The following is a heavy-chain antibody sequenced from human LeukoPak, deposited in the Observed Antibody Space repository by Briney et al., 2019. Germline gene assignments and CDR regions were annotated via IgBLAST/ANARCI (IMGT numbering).Heavy chain of an antibody. V-gene: IGHV4-61*02. J-gene: IGHJ5*02. CDR2: IYTSGST. CDR3: ARTNGYYGSGSSP. D-gene: IGHD3-10*01. Sequence: PSETLSLTCTVSGGSISSGSYYWSWIRQPAGKGLEWIGRIYTSGSTNYNPSLKSRVTISVDPSKNQFSLKLSSVTAADTAVYYCARTNGYYGSGSSPWGQGTLVTVSS. CDR1: GGSISSGSYY.